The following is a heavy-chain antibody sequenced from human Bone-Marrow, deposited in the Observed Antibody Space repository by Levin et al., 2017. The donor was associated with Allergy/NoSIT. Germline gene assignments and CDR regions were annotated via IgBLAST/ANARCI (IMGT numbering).Heavy chain of an antibody. CDR3: ASLASSDWPDAFDV. CDR2: INSGGGRT. D-gene: IGHD6-19*01. J-gene: IGHJ3*01. Sequence: GESLKISCAASGFNFDDFGMSWVRQVPGKGLEWVSGINSGGGRTGYADSVKGRFTISRDNVKKSLDLQMNSLRAEDTAMYYCASLASSDWPDAFDVWGQGTMVSFSS. CDR1: GFNFDDFG. V-gene: IGHV3-20*04.